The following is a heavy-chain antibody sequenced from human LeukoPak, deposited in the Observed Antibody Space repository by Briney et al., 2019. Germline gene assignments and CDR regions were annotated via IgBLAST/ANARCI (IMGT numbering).Heavy chain of an antibody. CDR1: GYSISSGYY. CDR2: IYHSGST. Sequence: PSETLSLTCTVSGYSISSGYYWGWIRQPPGKGLEWIGSIYHSGSTNYNPSLKSRVTISVDTSKNQFSLKLSSVTAADTAVYYCASRSVLVGTIDYWGQGTLVTVSS. V-gene: IGHV4-38-2*02. D-gene: IGHD1-1*01. CDR3: ASRSVLVGTIDY. J-gene: IGHJ4*02.